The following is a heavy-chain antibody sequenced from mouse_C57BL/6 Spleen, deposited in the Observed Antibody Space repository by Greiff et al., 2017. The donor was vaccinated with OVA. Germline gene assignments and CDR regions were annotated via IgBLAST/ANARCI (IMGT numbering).Heavy chain of an antibody. V-gene: IGHV1-69*01. D-gene: IGHD2-3*01. J-gene: IGHJ2*01. CDR1: GYTFTSYW. Sequence: QVQLQQPGAELVMPGASVKLSCKASGYTFTSYWMHWVKQRPGQGLEWIGEIDPSDSYTNYNQKFKGKSTLTVDKSSSTAYMQLSSLTSEDSAVYYCARRGGYYPLDYWGQGTTLTVSS. CDR2: IDPSDSYT. CDR3: ARRGGYYPLDY.